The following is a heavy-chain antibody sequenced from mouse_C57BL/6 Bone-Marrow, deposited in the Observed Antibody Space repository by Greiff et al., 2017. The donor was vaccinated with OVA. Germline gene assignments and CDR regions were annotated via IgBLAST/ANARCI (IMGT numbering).Heavy chain of an antibody. D-gene: IGHD2-10*02. CDR2: ISDGGSYT. Sequence: LEWVATISDGGSYTYYPDNVKGRFTISRDNAKNNLYLQMSHLKSEDTAMYYCARDEGYGNVYAMDYWGQGTSVTVSS. V-gene: IGHV5-4*01. J-gene: IGHJ4*01. CDR3: ARDEGYGNVYAMDY.